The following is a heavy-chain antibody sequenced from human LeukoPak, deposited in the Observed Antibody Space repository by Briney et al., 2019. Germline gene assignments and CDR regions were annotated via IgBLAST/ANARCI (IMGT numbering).Heavy chain of an antibody. D-gene: IGHD3-10*01. CDR3: TTDEVPSPY. V-gene: IGHV3-15*01. CDR2: IKSKPDGETT. CDR1: GFTFGNVW. Sequence: PGGSLRLSCAASGFTFGNVWMRWVRQAPGKGLEWVGRIKSKPDGETTDYAAPVKGRFTISRDDSKNTLFLQMNSLKTEDTAVYYCTTDEVPSPYWGQGILVTVSS. J-gene: IGHJ4*02.